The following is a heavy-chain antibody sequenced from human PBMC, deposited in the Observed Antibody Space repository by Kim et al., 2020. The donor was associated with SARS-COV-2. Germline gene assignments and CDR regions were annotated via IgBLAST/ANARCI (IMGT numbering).Heavy chain of an antibody. J-gene: IGHJ4*02. CDR3: ASRGGYCSSTSCYTAYYFDY. D-gene: IGHD2-2*02. Sequence: SVKVSCKASGGTFSSYAISWVRQAPGQGLEWMGGIIPIFGTANYAQKFQGRVTITADESTSTAYMELSSLRSEDTAVYYCASRGGYCSSTSCYTAYYFDYWGQGTLVTVSS. CDR1: GGTFSSYA. V-gene: IGHV1-69*13. CDR2: IIPIFGTA.